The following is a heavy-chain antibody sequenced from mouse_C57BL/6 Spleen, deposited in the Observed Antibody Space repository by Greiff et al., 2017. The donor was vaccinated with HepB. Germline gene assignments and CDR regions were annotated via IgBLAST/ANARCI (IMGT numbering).Heavy chain of an antibody. D-gene: IGHD1-1*01. CDR1: GFSLTSYG. J-gene: IGHJ1*03. CDR2: IWSDGST. Sequence: VKLMESGPGLVAPSQSLSITCTVSGFSLTSYGVHWVRQPPGKGLEWLVVIWSDGSTTYNSALKSRLSISKDNSKSQVFLKMNSLQTDDTAMYYCARSDYGSSYNWYFDVWGTGTTVTVSS. CDR3: ARSDYGSSYNWYFDV. V-gene: IGHV2-6*03.